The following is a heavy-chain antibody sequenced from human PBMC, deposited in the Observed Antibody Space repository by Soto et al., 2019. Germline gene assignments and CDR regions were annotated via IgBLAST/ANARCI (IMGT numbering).Heavy chain of an antibody. J-gene: IGHJ4*02. D-gene: IGHD2-21*01. CDR2: LGVSDDR. CDR1: GFTLSLYT. V-gene: IGHV3-21*06. Sequence: GGSLRLSWAASGFTLSLYTINWVRQAPGKGLEWVSSLGVSDDRFYADSVKGRFIISRNNAKHNLYLEMHGLRGEDTAVYYCAGLTGIPEIAPLEEHNWGPGTMVTVYS. CDR3: AGLTGIPEIAPLEEHN.